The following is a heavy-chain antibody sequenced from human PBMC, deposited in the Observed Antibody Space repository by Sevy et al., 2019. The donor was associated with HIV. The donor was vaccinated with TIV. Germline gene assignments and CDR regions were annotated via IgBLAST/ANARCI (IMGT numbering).Heavy chain of an antibody. Sequence: GESLKISCKGSGYSFTSYWIGWVRQMPGKGLEWMGIIYPGDSDTRYSPSFQGQVTISADKSISTAYLQWSSLKASDTAMYYCARHRRVDTAMDPYYYYMDVWGKGTTVTVSS. CDR3: ARHRRVDTAMDPYYYYMDV. V-gene: IGHV5-51*01. D-gene: IGHD5-18*01. J-gene: IGHJ6*03. CDR2: IYPGDSDT. CDR1: GYSFTSYW.